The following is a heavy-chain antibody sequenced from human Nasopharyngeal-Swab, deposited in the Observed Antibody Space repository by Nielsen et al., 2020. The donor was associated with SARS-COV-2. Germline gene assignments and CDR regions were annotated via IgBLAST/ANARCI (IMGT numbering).Heavy chain of an antibody. V-gene: IGHV4-34*01. CDR3: ARGGAGVVPSPVLGLGPYYSYYYMDV. J-gene: IGHJ6*03. CDR2: VSQGGGT. D-gene: IGHD2-2*01. Sequence: VHQMPGKGLEWIGEVSQGGGTNYNPSLKNRVTISVATSRNQFSLKLSSVTAAETAVYYCARGGAGVVPSPVLGLGPYYSYYYMDVWGKGTTVTVSS.